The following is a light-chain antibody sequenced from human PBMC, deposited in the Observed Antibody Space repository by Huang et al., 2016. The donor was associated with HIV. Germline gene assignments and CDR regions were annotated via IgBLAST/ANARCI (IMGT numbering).Light chain of an antibody. V-gene: IGKV1-9*01. J-gene: IGKJ4*01. CDR2: DAS. CDR1: QGISTS. CDR3: QQLRSYPLT. Sequence: IQLTQSPSSLSASIGDRVTITCLASQGISTSLAWYQQKPGKAPNLLIFDASSLRSGVPSRFSGSRSGTVFTLAISSLQPEDFATYFCQQLRSYPLTFGGGTKVDIK.